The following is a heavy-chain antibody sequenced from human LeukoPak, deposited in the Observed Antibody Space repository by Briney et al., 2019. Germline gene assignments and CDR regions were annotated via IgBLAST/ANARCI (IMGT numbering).Heavy chain of an antibody. CDR1: GGSISSSSYY. Sequence: PSETLSLTCTVSGGSISSSSYYWGWIRQPPGKGLEWIGSIYYSGGTYYNPSLKSRVTISVDTSKNQFSLKLSSVTAADTAVYYCARDAYYYVSSGYYEYNWFDPWGQGTLVTVPS. CDR3: ARDAYYYVSSGYYEYNWFDP. D-gene: IGHD3-22*01. V-gene: IGHV4-39*07. CDR2: IYYSGGT. J-gene: IGHJ5*02.